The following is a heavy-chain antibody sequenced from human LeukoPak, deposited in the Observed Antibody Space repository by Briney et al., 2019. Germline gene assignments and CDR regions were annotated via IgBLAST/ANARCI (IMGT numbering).Heavy chain of an antibody. J-gene: IGHJ3*02. V-gene: IGHV4-61*02. D-gene: IGHD3-22*01. CDR2: ISSSGST. CDR1: GDSISSGDYY. CDR3: ARGPYSYDSSGAFDI. Sequence: PSETLSLTCTVSGDSISSGDYYGRWIRQPAGKGLEWIGRISSSGSTNYNPSLKSRVTISVDTSKNQFSLKLSSVTAADTAVYFCARGPYSYDSSGAFDIWGQGTMVTVSS.